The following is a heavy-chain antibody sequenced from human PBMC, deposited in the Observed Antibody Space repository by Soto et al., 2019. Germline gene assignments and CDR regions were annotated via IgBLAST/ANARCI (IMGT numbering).Heavy chain of an antibody. V-gene: IGHV4-4*02. Sequence: QVQLQESGPGLMKPSGTLSLTCAVSGGSITSNWWSWVRQPPGKGLEWMAEIFHTGSANYNPSLVGRIAISMDKSRSLLSLTLNAVTAADTALYYCARHIAVSGTRGFDQWGQGTLVTVSS. J-gene: IGHJ4*02. D-gene: IGHD2-21*01. CDR3: ARHIAVSGTRGFDQ. CDR1: GGSITSNW. CDR2: IFHTGSA.